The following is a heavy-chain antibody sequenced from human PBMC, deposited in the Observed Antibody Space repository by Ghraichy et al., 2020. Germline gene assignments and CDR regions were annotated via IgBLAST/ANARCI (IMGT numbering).Heavy chain of an antibody. CDR1: GFIFGEYG. D-gene: IGHD3-10*01. Sequence: GGSLRLSCTGSGFIFGEYGMTWVRQAPGKGLEWVGFISSEAYGGTTEYAASVKGRFNISRDDSKSVAYLQMNGLKNEDTAVYYCTRPLYYDGSGTHYPKGHWGQGTLVTVSS. CDR2: ISSEAYGGTT. J-gene: IGHJ4*02. V-gene: IGHV3-49*04. CDR3: TRPLYYDGSGTHYPKGH.